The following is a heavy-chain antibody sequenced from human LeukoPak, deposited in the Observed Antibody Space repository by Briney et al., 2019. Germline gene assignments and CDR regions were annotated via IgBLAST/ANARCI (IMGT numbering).Heavy chain of an antibody. CDR2: ISSSSSYI. D-gene: IGHD2-2*01. Sequence: GGPLRLSCAASGFTFSSYAMSWVRQAPGKGLEWVSSISSSSSYIYYADSVKGRFTISRDNAKNSLYLQMNSLRAEDTAVYYCARVGSIYCSSTSCYYFDYWGQGTLVTVSS. J-gene: IGHJ4*02. CDR1: GFTFSSYA. CDR3: ARVGSIYCSSTSCYYFDY. V-gene: IGHV3-21*01.